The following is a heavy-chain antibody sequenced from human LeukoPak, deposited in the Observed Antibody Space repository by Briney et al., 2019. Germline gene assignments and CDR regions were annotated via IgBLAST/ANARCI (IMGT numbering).Heavy chain of an antibody. CDR2: INWNGGST. CDR1: GFTFDDYG. Sequence: GGSLRLSCAASGFTFDDYGMSWVRQAPGKGLEWVSGINWNGGSTGYADSVEGRFSISRDSADNSLYLQMSSLRGEGTALYHCARYMVRELAGPIDYWGQGTLVTVSS. J-gene: IGHJ4*02. CDR3: ARYMVRELAGPIDY. V-gene: IGHV3-20*01. D-gene: IGHD3-10*01.